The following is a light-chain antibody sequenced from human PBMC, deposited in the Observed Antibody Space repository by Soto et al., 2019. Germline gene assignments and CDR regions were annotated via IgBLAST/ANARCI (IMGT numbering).Light chain of an antibody. J-gene: IGLJ2*01. CDR3: SSYAGSNQAVV. CDR2: EVT. V-gene: IGLV2-8*01. Sequence: QSVLTQSPSASGSPGQSVTISCTGTSSDVGGYNYVSWYQQHPGKAPKLMIYEVTKRPSGVPDRFSGSKSGNTASLTVSGFQAEDEAVYYCSSYAGSNQAVVFGGGTKVTVL. CDR1: SSDVGGYNY.